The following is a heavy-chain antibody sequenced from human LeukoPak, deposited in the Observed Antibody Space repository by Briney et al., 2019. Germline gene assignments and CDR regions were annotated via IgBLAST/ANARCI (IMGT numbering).Heavy chain of an antibody. CDR1: GFTFSSYA. V-gene: IGHV3-30-3*01. D-gene: IGHD3-3*01. CDR2: ISYDGSNK. Sequence: PGGSLRLSCAASGFTFSSYAMHWVRQAPGKGLEWVAVISYDGSNKYYADSVKGRFTISRDNSKNTLYLQMNSLRAEDTAVYYCARTYDFWSGSTNYFDYWGQGTLVTVSS. CDR3: ARTYDFWSGSTNYFDY. J-gene: IGHJ4*02.